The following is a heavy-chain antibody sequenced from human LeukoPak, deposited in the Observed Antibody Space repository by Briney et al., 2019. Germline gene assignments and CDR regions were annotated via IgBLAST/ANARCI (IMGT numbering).Heavy chain of an antibody. D-gene: IGHD2-2*01. V-gene: IGHV3-23*01. J-gene: IGHJ4*02. CDR2: ISGSGVST. CDR1: GFTFSSYA. Sequence: GASLRLSCAASGFTFSSYAMSWVRQAPGKGLEWVSAISGSGVSTYYADSVKGRFTISRDYSKNTLYLQMDSLRAEDTAVYYCAKDRYCSSNSCYLFDYWGQGTLVSVSS. CDR3: AKDRYCSSNSCYLFDY.